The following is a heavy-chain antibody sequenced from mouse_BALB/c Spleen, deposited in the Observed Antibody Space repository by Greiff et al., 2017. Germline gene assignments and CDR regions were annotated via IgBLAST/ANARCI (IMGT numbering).Heavy chain of an antibody. J-gene: IGHJ4*01. CDR2: ISDGGSYT. CDR1: GFTFSDYY. CDR3: ARGEFAGLLWMDY. D-gene: IGHD1-1*02. Sequence: EVKLVESGGGLVKPGGSLKLSCAASGFTFSDYYMYWVRQTPEKRLEWVATISDGGSYTYYPDSVKGRFTISRDNAKNNLYLQMSSLKSEDTAMYYCARGEFAGLLWMDYWGQGTSVTVSS. V-gene: IGHV5-4*02.